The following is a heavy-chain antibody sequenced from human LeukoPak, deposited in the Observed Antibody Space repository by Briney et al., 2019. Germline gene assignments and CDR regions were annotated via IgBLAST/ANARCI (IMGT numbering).Heavy chain of an antibody. V-gene: IGHV4-34*01. D-gene: IGHD3-22*01. Sequence: SETLSLTCAVYGGSFSGYYWSWIRQPPGKGLEWIGEINHSGSTNYNPSLKSRVTISVDTSKNQFSLKLSSVTAADTAVYYRAREHPNYDSSGGELDYWGQGTLVTVSS. CDR1: GGSFSGYY. J-gene: IGHJ4*02. CDR2: INHSGST. CDR3: AREHPNYDSSGGELDY.